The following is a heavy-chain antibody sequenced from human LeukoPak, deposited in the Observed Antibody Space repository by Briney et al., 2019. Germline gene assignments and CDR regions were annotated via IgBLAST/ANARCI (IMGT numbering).Heavy chain of an antibody. V-gene: IGHV3-15*01. D-gene: IGHD4-23*01. CDR2: IKSKTGGGTT. CDR1: GFTFSNAW. J-gene: IGHJ4*02. Sequence: KSGGSLRLSCAASGFTFSNAWMSWVRQAPGKGLEWVGRIKSKTGGGTTDYAAPVKGRFTISRDDSKNTLYLQMNSLKTEDTAVYYCTTDPWAQVVTPEVLDYWGQGTLVTVSS. CDR3: TTDPWAQVVTPEVLDY.